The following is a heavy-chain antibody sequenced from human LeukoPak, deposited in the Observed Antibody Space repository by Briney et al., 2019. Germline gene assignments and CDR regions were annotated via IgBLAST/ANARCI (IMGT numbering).Heavy chain of an antibody. CDR1: GFTFSSYA. CDR3: AKEGDYCSSTICYADY. Sequence: GGSLRLSCAASGFTFSSYAMSWVRQAPGKGLEWVSGISGSGGSTYYADSVKGRFIISRDNSKNTLYLQMNSLRAEDTAVYYCAKEGDYCSSTICYADYWGQGTLVTVSS. V-gene: IGHV3-23*01. D-gene: IGHD2-2*01. CDR2: ISGSGGST. J-gene: IGHJ4*02.